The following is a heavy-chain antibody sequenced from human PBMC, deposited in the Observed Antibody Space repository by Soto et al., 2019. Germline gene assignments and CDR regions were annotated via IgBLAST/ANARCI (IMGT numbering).Heavy chain of an antibody. CDR1: GFTFSSYW. Sequence: GGSLRLSCAASGFTFSSYWMSWVRQAPGKGLEWVANIKGDGNEIYYVDSVKGRFTISRDNAKNSLYLQMNSLRAEDTAVYYCAKLVTAAANDYWGQGALVTVSS. CDR3: AKLVTAAANDY. CDR2: IKGDGNEI. V-gene: IGHV3-7*02. J-gene: IGHJ4*02. D-gene: IGHD2-21*02.